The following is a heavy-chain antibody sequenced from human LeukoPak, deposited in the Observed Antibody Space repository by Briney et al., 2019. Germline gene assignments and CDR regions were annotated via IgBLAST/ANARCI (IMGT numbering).Heavy chain of an antibody. Sequence: ARCLRPSCAASGFTSSSYSMNWVRQAPGEGLGWVSSISSSSSYIYYADSVTGRFTITRDNAKNSLYMQMNSRRAEDTAVYYCARDRGIARTFHHWGQGALATVSS. D-gene: IGHD6-13*01. V-gene: IGHV3-21*01. CDR3: ARDRGIARTFHH. J-gene: IGHJ4*02. CDR1: GFTSSSYS. CDR2: ISSSSSYI.